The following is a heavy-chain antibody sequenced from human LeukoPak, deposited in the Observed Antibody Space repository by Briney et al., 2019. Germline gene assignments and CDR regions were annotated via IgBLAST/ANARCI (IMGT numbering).Heavy chain of an antibody. D-gene: IGHD4-17*01. CDR3: ARDLRTTVTTWDYYYGMDV. CDR1: GYTFTGYY. J-gene: IGHJ6*02. Sequence: EASVKVSCKASGYTFTGYYMHWVRQAPGQGLEWMGWINPNSGGTNYAQKFQGRVTMTRDTSISTAYMELSRLRSDDTAVYYCARDLRTTVTTWDYYYGMDVWGQGTTVTVSS. V-gene: IGHV1-2*02. CDR2: INPNSGGT.